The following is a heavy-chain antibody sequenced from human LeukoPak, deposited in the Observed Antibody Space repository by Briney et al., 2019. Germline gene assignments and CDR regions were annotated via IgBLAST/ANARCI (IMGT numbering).Heavy chain of an antibody. CDR1: GFTFSSYG. J-gene: IGHJ4*02. V-gene: IGHV3-33*01. D-gene: IGHD3-22*01. CDR3: VRADDRPDNGLDY. Sequence: PGGSLRLSCAASGFTFSSYGMHWVRQAPGKGLEWVAVILSDGSKEFYTDSVKGRFIISRDNSKNTLYLQMNSLRAEDTAVYYCVRADDRPDNGLDYWGQGTLVTVSS. CDR2: ILSDGSKE.